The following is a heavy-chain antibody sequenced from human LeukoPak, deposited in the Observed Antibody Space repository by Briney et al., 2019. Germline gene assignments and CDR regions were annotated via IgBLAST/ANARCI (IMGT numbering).Heavy chain of an antibody. J-gene: IGHJ4*02. Sequence: GGSLRLSCAASGFTFSSYAMSWVRQAPGKRLEWVSAISGSGGSTYYADSVKGRFTISRDNSKNTLYLQMNSLRAEDTAVYYCAKAPDYYGSGSYYNGVYYFDYWGQGTLVTVSS. CDR1: GFTFSSYA. CDR2: ISGSGGST. V-gene: IGHV3-23*01. D-gene: IGHD3-10*01. CDR3: AKAPDYYGSGSYYNGVYYFDY.